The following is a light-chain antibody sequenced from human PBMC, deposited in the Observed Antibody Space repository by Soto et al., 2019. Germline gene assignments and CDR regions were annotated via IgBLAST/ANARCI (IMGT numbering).Light chain of an antibody. V-gene: IGKV1-5*03. CDR3: QQYESFPRT. Sequence: DIQMTQSPSTLYASVGHRVTITCRASQSINNWLAWYQQKPGKAPKLFIFKASPLEIGVPSRFSGSGSGTEFTLSISSLQPDDFATYFCQQYESFPRTFGQGTKVEIK. CDR2: KAS. J-gene: IGKJ1*01. CDR1: QSINNW.